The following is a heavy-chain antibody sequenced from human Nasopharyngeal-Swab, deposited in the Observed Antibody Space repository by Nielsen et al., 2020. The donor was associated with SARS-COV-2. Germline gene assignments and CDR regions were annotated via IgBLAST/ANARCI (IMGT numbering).Heavy chain of an antibody. Sequence: GESLKISCAASGFTFSSYAMSWVSQAPGKGLEWVSAISGSGGSTYYADSVKGRFTISRDNSKNTLYLQMNSLRAEDTAVYYCAKVPLYYYDSSGPRDYWGQGTLVTVSS. CDR3: AKVPLYYYDSSGPRDY. D-gene: IGHD3-22*01. V-gene: IGHV3-23*01. CDR1: GFTFSSYA. J-gene: IGHJ4*02. CDR2: ISGSGGST.